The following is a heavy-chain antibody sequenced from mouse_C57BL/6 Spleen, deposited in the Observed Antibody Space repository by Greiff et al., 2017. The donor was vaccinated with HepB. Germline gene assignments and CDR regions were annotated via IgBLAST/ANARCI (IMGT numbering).Heavy chain of an antibody. CDR1: GFTFSSYA. CDR2: ISDGGSYT. J-gene: IGHJ2*01. CDR3: ARDATTVVAYYFDY. V-gene: IGHV5-4*01. Sequence: DVHLVESGGGLVKPGGSLKLSCAASGFTFSSYAMSWVRQTPEKRLEWVATISDGGSYTYYPDNVKGRFTISRDNAKNNLYLQMIHLKSEDTAMYYCARDATTVVAYYFDYWGQGTTLTVSS. D-gene: IGHD1-1*01.